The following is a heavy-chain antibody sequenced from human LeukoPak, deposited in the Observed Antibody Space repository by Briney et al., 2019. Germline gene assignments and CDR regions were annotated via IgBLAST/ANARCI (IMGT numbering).Heavy chain of an antibody. V-gene: IGHV3-74*01. J-gene: IGHJ4*02. Sequence: GGSLRLSCAASGFTFSGYWMHWVRQAPGKGLVWVSRIKSDGSSTTYADSVKGRFTISRDNAKNTLYLEMNGLRAEDTAVYYCARTFAAAHIDYWGQGTLVTVSS. D-gene: IGHD2-15*01. CDR3: ARTFAAAHIDY. CDR2: IKSDGSST. CDR1: GFTFSGYW.